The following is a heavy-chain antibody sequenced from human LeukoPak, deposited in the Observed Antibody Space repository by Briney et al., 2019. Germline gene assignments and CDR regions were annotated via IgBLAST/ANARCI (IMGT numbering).Heavy chain of an antibody. CDR1: GYTFTGYY. V-gene: IGHV1-2*06. J-gene: IGHJ4*02. CDR3: ARDRRSAYYYGSGSDY. CDR2: INPNSGGT. D-gene: IGHD3-10*01. Sequence: EASVKVSCKASGYTFTGYYMRWVRQAPGQGLEWMGRINPNSGGTNYAQKFQGRVTMTRDTSISTAYMELSRLRSDDTAVYYCARDRRSAYYYGSGSDYWGQGTLVTVSS.